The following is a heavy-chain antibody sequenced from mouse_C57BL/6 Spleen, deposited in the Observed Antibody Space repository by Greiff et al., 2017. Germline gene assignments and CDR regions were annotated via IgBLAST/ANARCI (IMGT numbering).Heavy chain of an antibody. J-gene: IGHJ3*01. CDR1: GYTFTDYY. D-gene: IGHD1-2*01. CDR3: SRSEYGRTWFAY. Sequence: VQLKQSGPELVKPGASVKISCKASGYTFTDYYMNWVKQSHGKSLEWIGDINPNNGGTSYNQKFKGKATLAVDKSSSTAYMELRSLTADDSAVYYCSRSEYGRTWFAYWGQGTLVTVSA. CDR2: INPNNGGT. V-gene: IGHV1-26*01.